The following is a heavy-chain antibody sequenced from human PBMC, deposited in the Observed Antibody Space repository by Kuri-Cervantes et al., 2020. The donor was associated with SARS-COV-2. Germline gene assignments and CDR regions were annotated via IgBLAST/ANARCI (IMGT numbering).Heavy chain of an antibody. CDR2: IKQDGSEK. Sequence: GESLKISCAASGFTFSSYWMSWVRQAPGKGLEWVANIKQDGSEKYYVDSVKGRFTISRDNAKNSLYLQMNSLRAEDTAVYYCARARMAGPFDYWGQGTPVTVSS. J-gene: IGHJ4*02. D-gene: IGHD5-24*01. V-gene: IGHV3-7*01. CDR3: ARARMAGPFDY. CDR1: GFTFSSYW.